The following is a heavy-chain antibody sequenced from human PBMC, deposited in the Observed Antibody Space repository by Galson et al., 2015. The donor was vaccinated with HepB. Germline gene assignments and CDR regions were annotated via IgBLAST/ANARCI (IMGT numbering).Heavy chain of an antibody. CDR3: ARDRLGIVAKMGGSFDY. CDR1: GYTFTSYY. D-gene: IGHD5-12*01. J-gene: IGHJ4*02. CDR2: INPSGGST. Sequence: SVKVSCKASGYTFTSYYMHWVRQAPGQELEWMGIINPSGGSTSYAQKFQGRVTMTRDTSTSTVYMELSSLRSEDTAVYYCARDRLGIVAKMGGSFDYWGQGTLVTVSS. V-gene: IGHV1-46*01.